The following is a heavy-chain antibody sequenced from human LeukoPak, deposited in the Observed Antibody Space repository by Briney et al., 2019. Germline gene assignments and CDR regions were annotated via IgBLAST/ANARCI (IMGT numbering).Heavy chain of an antibody. CDR2: IYYSGST. CDR1: GGSISSGDYY. CDR3: ARFPNTYYYDSSGKNAFDI. V-gene: IGHV4-30-4*08. D-gene: IGHD3-22*01. J-gene: IGHJ3*02. Sequence: SQTLSLTCTVSGGSISSGDYYWSWIRQPPGKGLEWIGYIYYSGSTYYNPSLRSRVTISVDTSKNQFSLKLTSVTAADTAVYYCARFPNTYYYDSSGKNAFDIWGQGTMVTVSS.